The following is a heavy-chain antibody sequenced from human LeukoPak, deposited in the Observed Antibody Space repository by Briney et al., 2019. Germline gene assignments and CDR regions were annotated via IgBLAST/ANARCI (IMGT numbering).Heavy chain of an antibody. Sequence: KSSETLSLTCTVSGGSISSGDYYWSWIRQPPGKGLEWIGYIYYSGSTYYNPSLKSRVTISVDTSKNQFSLKLSSVTAADTAVYYCARVPFYYYDSGGYQDYWGQGTLVTVSS. J-gene: IGHJ4*02. CDR3: ARVPFYYYDSGGYQDY. V-gene: IGHV4-30-4*01. CDR2: IYYSGST. D-gene: IGHD3-22*01. CDR1: GGSISSGDYY.